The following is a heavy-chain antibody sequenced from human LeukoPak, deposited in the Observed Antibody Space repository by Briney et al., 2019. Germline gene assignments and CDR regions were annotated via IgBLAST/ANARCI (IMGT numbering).Heavy chain of an antibody. CDR1: GDTFNNYY. Sequence: SVKVSCKASGDTFNNYYFTWVRQAPGQGLEWMGRIIPMLGITTYAQRFQGRVTITADRSTSTAYMELSSLRSEDTAVYYCARSRNWLSDYWGQGTLVTVSS. V-gene: IGHV1-69*02. J-gene: IGHJ1*01. CDR3: ARSRNWLSDY. CDR2: IIPMLGIT. D-gene: IGHD3-22*01.